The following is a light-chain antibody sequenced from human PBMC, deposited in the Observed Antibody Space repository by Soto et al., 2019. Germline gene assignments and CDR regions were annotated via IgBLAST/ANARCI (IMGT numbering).Light chain of an antibody. Sequence: IVLTQSPGTLSLSPGERGTLSCRASQHIASSYLVWYQQKRGQPPRLLIYGASTRASGIPDRFSGSGSGTDFNLTIRRLEPEDFAVYYCQLYGVSPIFSFGPGTKVDIK. CDR1: QHIASSY. CDR3: QLYGVSPIFS. J-gene: IGKJ3*01. V-gene: IGKV3-20*01. CDR2: GAS.